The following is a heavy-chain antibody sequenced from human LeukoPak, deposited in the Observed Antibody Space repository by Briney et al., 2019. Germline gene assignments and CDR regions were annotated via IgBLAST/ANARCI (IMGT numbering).Heavy chain of an antibody. CDR1: GGTFSSYA. Sequence: SVKVSCKASGGTFSSYAISWVRQAPGQGLEWMGGIIPIFGTAKYAQKFPGRVTITADECTSAAYMELSSLRSEDTAVYYCARDKVGFFGVVIYYYYMDVWGKGTTVTVSS. V-gene: IGHV1-69*13. J-gene: IGHJ6*03. CDR3: ARDKVGFFGVVIYYYYMDV. CDR2: IIPIFGTA. D-gene: IGHD3-3*01.